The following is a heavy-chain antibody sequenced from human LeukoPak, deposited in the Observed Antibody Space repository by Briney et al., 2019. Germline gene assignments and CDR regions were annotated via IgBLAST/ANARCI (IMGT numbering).Heavy chain of an antibody. V-gene: IGHV4-61*02. CDR1: GASISSGSYY. CDR3: ARGVVRDYFDY. D-gene: IGHD3-3*01. Sequence: SETLSLTCTVSGASISSGSYYWSWIRQPAGKGLEWIGRIYTSGSTTYNPSLKSRVTISVDTSKNQFSLKLSSVTAADTAVYYCARGVVRDYFDYWGQGTLVTVSS. CDR2: IYTSGST. J-gene: IGHJ4*02.